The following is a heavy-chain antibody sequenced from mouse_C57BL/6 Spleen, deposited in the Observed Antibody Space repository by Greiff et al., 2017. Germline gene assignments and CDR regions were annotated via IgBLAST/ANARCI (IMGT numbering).Heavy chain of an antibody. CDR3: AQVYYDYVPFAY. J-gene: IGHJ3*01. CDR1: GYTFTSYW. V-gene: IGHV1-59*01. Sequence: QVQLQQPGAELVRPGTSVKLSCKASGYTFTSYWMHWVKQRPGQGLEWIGVIDPSDSYTNYNQQFKGKDTLTVDTSSSTAYMQLSSLTSEDSAVYYCAQVYYDYVPFAYWGQGTLVTVSA. CDR2: IDPSDSYT. D-gene: IGHD2-4*01.